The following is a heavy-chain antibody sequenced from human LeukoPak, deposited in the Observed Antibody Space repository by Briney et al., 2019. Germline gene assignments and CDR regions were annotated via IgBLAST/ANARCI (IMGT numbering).Heavy chain of an antibody. CDR2: ISDSGGST. CDR3: AKPLRSSSWYADY. Sequence: QPGGSLRLSCAASGFTFSSYAMSWVRQAPGKGLEWVSAISDSGGSTYYADSVKGRFTISRDNSKNTLYLQMNSLRAEDTAVYYCAKPLRSSSWYADYWGQGALVTVSS. V-gene: IGHV3-23*01. D-gene: IGHD6-13*01. J-gene: IGHJ4*02. CDR1: GFTFSSYA.